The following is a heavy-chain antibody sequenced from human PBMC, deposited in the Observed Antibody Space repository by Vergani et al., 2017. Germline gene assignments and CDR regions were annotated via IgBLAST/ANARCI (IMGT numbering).Heavy chain of an antibody. CDR1: GYTFTSYG. V-gene: IGHV1-18*01. Sequence: QVQLVQSGAEVKKPGASVKVSCKASGYTFTSYGISWVRQAPGQGLEWMGWISAYNGNTNYAQKLQGRVTMTTDTSTSTAYMELRSLRSDDTAVYYCARALVTMVRGVIITDYFDYWGQGTLVTVSS. CDR3: ARALVTMVRGVIITDYFDY. D-gene: IGHD3-10*01. CDR2: ISAYNGNT. J-gene: IGHJ4*02.